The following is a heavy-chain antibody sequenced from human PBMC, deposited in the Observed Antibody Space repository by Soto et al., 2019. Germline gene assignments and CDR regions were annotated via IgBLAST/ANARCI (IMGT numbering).Heavy chain of an antibody. Sequence: GGSLRLSCVASGFTVSSYWMHWVRQAPGKGLVWVSRIKSDGSSTSYADSVKGRFTISRDTAKNTLYLQMNSLRAEDTPVYYCVRGDGDYHDGNGYLGRHWGQGTLVTVSS. J-gene: IGHJ4*02. D-gene: IGHD5-18*01. CDR3: VRGDGDYHDGNGYLGRH. V-gene: IGHV3-74*01. CDR2: IKSDGSST. CDR1: GFTVSSYW.